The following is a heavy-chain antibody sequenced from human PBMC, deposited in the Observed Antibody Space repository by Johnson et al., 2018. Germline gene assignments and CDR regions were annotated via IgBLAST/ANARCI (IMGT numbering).Heavy chain of an antibody. CDR2: INPSGGST. J-gene: IGHJ6*02. CDR1: GYTFTSYY. CDR3: ARDQDWNYHYYYYGMDV. D-gene: IGHD1-1*01. V-gene: IGHV1-46*01. Sequence: QVQLVQSGAEVKKPGDSVKVSCKASGYTFTSYYMHWVRQAPGQGLEWMGIINPSGGSTSYAQKFQGRVTMTRDTSTSTVYMELGSLRSEDTAVYYCARDQDWNYHYYYYGMDVWGQGTTVTVSS.